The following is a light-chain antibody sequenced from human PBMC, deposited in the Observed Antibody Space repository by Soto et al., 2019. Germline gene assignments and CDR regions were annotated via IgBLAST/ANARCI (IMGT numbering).Light chain of an antibody. V-gene: IGLV3-1*01. Sequence: SYELTQPPSVSVSPGQTASITCSGDKLGDKYACWYQQKPGQSPVLVIYQDSKRPSGIPERFSGSNSGNTATLTFSGTQAMDEADYYCQAWDSRVFGGGTKLTVL. J-gene: IGLJ2*01. CDR3: QAWDSRV. CDR2: QDS. CDR1: KLGDKY.